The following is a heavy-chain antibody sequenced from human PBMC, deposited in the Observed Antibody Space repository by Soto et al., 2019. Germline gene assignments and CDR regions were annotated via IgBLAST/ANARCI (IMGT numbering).Heavy chain of an antibody. CDR1: GFTFRDYY. Sequence: EVQLVESGGGLVQPGGSLRLSCAASGFTFRDYYMDWVRQAPGKGLEWVGRIRNKANRYTTEYAASVKGRFTISRDDSKNSLYLQMNSLKTEDTAVYYCARGNRAFDIWGQGTLVTVSS. V-gene: IGHV3-72*01. J-gene: IGHJ3*02. CDR2: IRNKANRYTT. CDR3: ARGNRAFDI.